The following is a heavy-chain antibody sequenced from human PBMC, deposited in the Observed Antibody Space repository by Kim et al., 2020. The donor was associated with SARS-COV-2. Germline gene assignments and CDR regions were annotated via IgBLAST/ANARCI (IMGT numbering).Heavy chain of an antibody. V-gene: IGHV3-23*01. CDR2: ISGSGAAT. J-gene: IGHJ4*02. D-gene: IGHD7-27*01. Sequence: GGSLRLSCAASGVTFISHAMNWVRQAPGKGLEWVSGISGSGAATYYADSVKDRFIISRDNSKNTLYLQMGSLKADDTAVYYCARDLGSRTDFWGQGTLVTVSS. CDR3: ARDLGSRTDF. CDR1: GVTFISHA.